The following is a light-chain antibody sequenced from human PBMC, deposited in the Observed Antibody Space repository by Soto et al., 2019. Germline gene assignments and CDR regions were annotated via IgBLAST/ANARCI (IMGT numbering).Light chain of an antibody. J-gene: IGLJ3*02. CDR2: ANN. CDR1: TSDIGSNT. Sequence: QSVLTQPPSASGTPGQKTTISCSGSTSDIGSNTVNWYQQVPGTAPKLLMYANNQRPSGVPDRFSGSKSGTSASLAISGLKSEDEADYYCEAWNDSLNGPVFGGGTKLTVL. CDR3: EAWNDSLNGPV. V-gene: IGLV1-44*01.